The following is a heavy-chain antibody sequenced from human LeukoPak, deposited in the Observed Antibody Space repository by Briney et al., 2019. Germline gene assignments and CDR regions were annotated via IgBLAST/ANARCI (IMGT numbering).Heavy chain of an antibody. CDR3: ARDPMQQLNTPGRYYFDY. V-gene: IGHV3-48*04. Sequence: PGGSLRLSCAASGFTFSSYSMNWVRQAPGKGLEWVSYISSSSSTIYYADSVKGRFTISRDNAKNSLYLQMNSLRAEDTAVYYCARDPMQQLNTPGRYYFDYWGQGTLVTVSS. J-gene: IGHJ4*02. D-gene: IGHD6-13*01. CDR1: GFTFSSYS. CDR2: ISSSSSTI.